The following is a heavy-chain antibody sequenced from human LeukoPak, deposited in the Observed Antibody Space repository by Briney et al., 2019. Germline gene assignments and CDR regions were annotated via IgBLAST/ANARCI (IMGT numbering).Heavy chain of an antibody. CDR2: AHPATSII. V-gene: IGHV5-51*01. J-gene: IGHJ5*02. Sequence: GESLKISCKGPEYDFANYWIGWVRQTPGRGLERIGIAHPATSIIHYGPSFQGQVTISFDRSLSTAYLQWTSLKASDSGMYFCARRKFYDTYLDPWGRGTLVTVSS. CDR1: EYDFANYW. CDR3: ARRKFYDTYLDP. D-gene: IGHD2/OR15-2a*01.